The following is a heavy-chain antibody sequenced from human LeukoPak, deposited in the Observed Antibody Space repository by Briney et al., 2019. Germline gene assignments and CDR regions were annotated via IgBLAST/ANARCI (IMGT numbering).Heavy chain of an antibody. V-gene: IGHV3-21*01. CDR1: GFTSSSYS. CDR2: ISSSSSYI. CDR3: AGHFGAWHYFDY. Sequence: GGSLRLSCAASGFTSSSYSMNWVRQAPGKGLEWVSSISSSSSYIYYADSVKGRFTISRDNSKNTLYLQMNSLRPEDTAVYYCAGHFGAWHYFDYWGQGTLVTVSS. D-gene: IGHD3-3*01. J-gene: IGHJ4*02.